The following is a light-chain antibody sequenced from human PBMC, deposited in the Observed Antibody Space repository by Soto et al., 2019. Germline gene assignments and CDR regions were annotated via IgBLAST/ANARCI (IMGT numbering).Light chain of an antibody. CDR3: QQYGSSPTWT. V-gene: IGKV3-20*01. CDR2: GAS. Sequence: ESVLTQSPGTLSLSPGERATLSCRASQSVSSNYLAWYQQKPGQAPRLLIYGASTRATGIPDRFSGSGSGTDFTLNISRLEPEDSAVYYCQQYGSSPTWTFGQGTKVEIK. J-gene: IGKJ1*01. CDR1: QSVSSNY.